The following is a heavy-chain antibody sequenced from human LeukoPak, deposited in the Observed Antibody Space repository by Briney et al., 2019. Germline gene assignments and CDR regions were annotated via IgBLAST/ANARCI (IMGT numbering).Heavy chain of an antibody. CDR2: IYTSGST. CDR3: ARDSYDDFWSGYYLFDY. D-gene: IGHD3-3*01. CDR1: GGSISSYY. J-gene: IGHJ4*02. Sequence: SETLSLTCTVSGGSISSYYWSWIRQPAGKGLEWIGRIYTSGSTNYNPSLKSRVTMSVDTSKNQFPLKLSSVTAADTAVYYCARDSYDDFWSGYYLFDYWGQGTLVTVSS. V-gene: IGHV4-4*07.